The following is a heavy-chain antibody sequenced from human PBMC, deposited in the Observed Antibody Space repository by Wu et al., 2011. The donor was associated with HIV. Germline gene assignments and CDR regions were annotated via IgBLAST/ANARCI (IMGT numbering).Heavy chain of an antibody. CDR2: ISAYNGNT. CDR3: ARASVGLYDSSGYYPVGDDY. CDR1: GYTFTSYG. Sequence: QVQLVQSGAEVKKSGASVKVSCKASGYTFTSYGISWVRQAPGQGLEWMGWISAYNGNTNYAQKLQGRVTMTTDTSTSTAYMELRSLRSDDTAVYYCARASVGLYDSSGYYPVGDDYWGQGTLVTVSS. D-gene: IGHD3-22*01. J-gene: IGHJ4*02. V-gene: IGHV1-18*01.